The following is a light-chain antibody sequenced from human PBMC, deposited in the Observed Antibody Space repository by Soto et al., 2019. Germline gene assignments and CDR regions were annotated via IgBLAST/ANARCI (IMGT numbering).Light chain of an antibody. J-gene: IGKJ1*01. Sequence: VVTQPPATLSVSPGERATLSCWASETVATNLAWYQQKPGQAPRLLISGASTRAARISDRFRGSGSGTEFTLTISSLRSEDSAIYYCQQYFEWPTMTFGQGTKV. CDR3: QQYFEWPTMT. V-gene: IGKV3-15*01. CDR2: GAS. CDR1: ETVATN.